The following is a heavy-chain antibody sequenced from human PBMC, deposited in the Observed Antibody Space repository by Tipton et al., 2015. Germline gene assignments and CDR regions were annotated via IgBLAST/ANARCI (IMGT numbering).Heavy chain of an antibody. CDR1: GGSVSSGSYY. CDR2: IDFRGST. CDR3: ARVPDSGFDAFDI. Sequence: TLSLTCTVSGGSVSSGSYYWSWIRQPPGMRLEWIGYIDFRGSTEYNPSVKSRVSISVDRSKNQFSLSLTSVTAADTAVYYCARVPDSGFDAFDIWGQGTMVTVSS. J-gene: IGHJ3*02. D-gene: IGHD5-12*01. V-gene: IGHV4-61*01.